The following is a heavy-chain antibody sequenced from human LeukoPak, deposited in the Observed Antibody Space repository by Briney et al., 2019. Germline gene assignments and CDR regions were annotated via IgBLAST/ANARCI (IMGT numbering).Heavy chain of an antibody. Sequence: GGTLRLSCAASGFTFSSYGMSWVRQAPGKGLECVSPISGSGGSTYSADSVKGRFTISRDNSKNPLYLQMNSLRAEDTAVYYCAKDLMGTVTPNFDYWGQGTLVTVSS. V-gene: IGHV3-23*01. J-gene: IGHJ4*02. CDR1: GFTFSSYG. D-gene: IGHD4-17*01. CDR3: AKDLMGTVTPNFDY. CDR2: ISGSGGST.